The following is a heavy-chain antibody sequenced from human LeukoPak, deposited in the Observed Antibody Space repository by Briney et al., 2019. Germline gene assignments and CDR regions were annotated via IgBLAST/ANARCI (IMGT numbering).Heavy chain of an antibody. CDR1: GGSFSGYY. V-gene: IGHV4-34*01. Sequence: SETLSLTCAVYGGSFSGYYWSWIRQPPEKGLEWIGEINHSGSTNYNPSLKSRVTISVDTSKNQFSLKLTSVTAADTAVYYCARDLRVGYSYGFPYYYYGMDVWGQGTTVTVSS. D-gene: IGHD5-18*01. J-gene: IGHJ6*02. CDR3: ARDLRVGYSYGFPYYYYGMDV. CDR2: INHSGST.